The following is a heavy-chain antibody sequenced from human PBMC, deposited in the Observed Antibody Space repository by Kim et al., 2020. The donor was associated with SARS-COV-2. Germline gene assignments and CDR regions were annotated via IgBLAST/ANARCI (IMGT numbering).Heavy chain of an antibody. Sequence: GGSLRLSCAASGFTFSSYGMHWVRQAPVKGLEWVAVIWYDGTNKYYADSVKGRFTISRDNSKSTLYLQMNSLRAEDTAVYYCAREEAFTVTPYVSLGYWGQGTLVTVSS. CDR1: GFTFSSYG. CDR3: AREEAFTVTPYVSLGY. D-gene: IGHD4-17*01. V-gene: IGHV3-33*01. J-gene: IGHJ4*02. CDR2: IWYDGTNK.